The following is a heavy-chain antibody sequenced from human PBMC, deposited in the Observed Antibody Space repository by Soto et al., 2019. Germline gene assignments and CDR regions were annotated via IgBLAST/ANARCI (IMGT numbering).Heavy chain of an antibody. V-gene: IGHV3-33*01. Sequence: GGSLRLSCAASGFTFSSYGMHWVRQAPGKGLEWVAVVWYDGSNKYYADSVKGRFIISRDNSKNTLYLQMNSLRAEDTAVYYCARDCSGGSCSAYYYYGMDVWGQGTTVTVSS. CDR1: GFTFSSYG. J-gene: IGHJ6*02. D-gene: IGHD2-15*01. CDR2: VWYDGSNK. CDR3: ARDCSGGSCSAYYYYGMDV.